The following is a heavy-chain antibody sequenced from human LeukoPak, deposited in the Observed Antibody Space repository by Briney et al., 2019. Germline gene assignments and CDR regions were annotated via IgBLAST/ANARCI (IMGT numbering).Heavy chain of an antibody. CDR1: GGSISGSSYY. Sequence: SETLSLTCTVSGGSISGSSYYWGWIRQPPGKGLEWIGCIYHSGSTYYNPSLKSRVTISVDRSKNQFSLKLSSVTAADTAVYYCARSLTVTSADWFDPWGQGTLVTVSS. CDR2: IYHSGST. V-gene: IGHV4-39*07. CDR3: ARSLTVTSADWFDP. J-gene: IGHJ5*02. D-gene: IGHD4-17*01.